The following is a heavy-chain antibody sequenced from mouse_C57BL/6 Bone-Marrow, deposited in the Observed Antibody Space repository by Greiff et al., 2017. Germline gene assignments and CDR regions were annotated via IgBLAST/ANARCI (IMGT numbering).Heavy chain of an antibody. J-gene: IGHJ1*03. CDR2: IRNKANGYTT. Sequence: EVTLVESGGGLVQPGGSLSLSCAASGFTFTDYYMSWVRQPPGKALEWLGFIRNKANGYTTEYSASVKGRFTISRDNSQSILYLQMNALRAEDSATYYCARFDYYGSSYGYWYFDVWGTGTTVTVSS. CDR3: ARFDYYGSSYGYWYFDV. V-gene: IGHV7-3*01. D-gene: IGHD1-1*01. CDR1: GFTFTDYY.